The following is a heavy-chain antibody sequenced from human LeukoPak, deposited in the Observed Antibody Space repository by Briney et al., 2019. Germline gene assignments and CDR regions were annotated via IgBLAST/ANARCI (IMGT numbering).Heavy chain of an antibody. CDR2: IYTSGST. CDR3: ARFLYSSCWYWFDP. Sequence: SDTLSLTCTVSGDSFSSYDCNWVRQPAGQGLEWIGRIYTSGSTNYTPSLKSRVTMSVDTSKHQFSLKLSSVTAADTAVYYCARFLYSSCWYWFDPWGQGTLVTVSS. J-gene: IGHJ5*02. CDR1: GDSFSSYD. D-gene: IGHD6-13*01. V-gene: IGHV4-4*07.